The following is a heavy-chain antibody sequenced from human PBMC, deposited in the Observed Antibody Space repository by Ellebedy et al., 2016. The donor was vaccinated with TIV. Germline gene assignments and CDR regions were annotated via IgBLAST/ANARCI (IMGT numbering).Heavy chain of an antibody. CDR2: INTGNGNT. D-gene: IGHD3-3*01. CDR3: ATREWVDPMDV. CDR1: GHIFTSYG. J-gene: IGHJ6*02. V-gene: IGHV1-3*04. Sequence: ASVKVSCXASGHIFTSYGLHWVRQAPGQGPEWMGWINTGNGNTKYSQNFQGRVTITRDTSATITYMELTSLRSEDTAVYYCATREWVDPMDVWGQGTTVIVSS.